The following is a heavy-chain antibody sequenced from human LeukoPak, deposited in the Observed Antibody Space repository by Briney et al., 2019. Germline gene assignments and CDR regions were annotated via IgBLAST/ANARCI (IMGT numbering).Heavy chain of an antibody. CDR1: GASISGSGYY. D-gene: IGHD2-15*01. J-gene: IGHJ6*03. Sequence: PSETLSLTCTVSGASISGSGYYWGWIRQPPGKGLEWIGSIYYSGSTYYNPSLQSRVTISVDTSKNQFSLKLNSVTAADTAVYYCASFYCSGGSCYQYFSYYYMDVWGKGTTVTISS. V-gene: IGHV4-39*01. CDR2: IYYSGST. CDR3: ASFYCSGGSCYQYFSYYYMDV.